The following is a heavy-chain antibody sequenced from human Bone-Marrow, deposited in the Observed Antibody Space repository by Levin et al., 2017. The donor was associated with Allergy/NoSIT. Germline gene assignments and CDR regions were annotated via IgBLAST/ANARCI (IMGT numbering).Heavy chain of an antibody. D-gene: IGHD3-22*01. J-gene: IGHJ4*02. CDR2: IYYSGST. CDR1: GGSIRNFY. CDR3: ARITHYDDGSSDYDPGYYCDF. Sequence: CTVSGGSIRNFYWSWIRQPPGKRLEWIGYIYYSGSTNYNPSLQSRVTISVDTSKNQFSLKLTSVTAADTAVYYCARITHYDDGSSDYDPGYYCDFWGQGALVTVSS. V-gene: IGHV4-59*01.